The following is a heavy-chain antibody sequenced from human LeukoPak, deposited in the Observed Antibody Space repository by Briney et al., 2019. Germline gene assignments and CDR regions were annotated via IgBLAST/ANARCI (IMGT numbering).Heavy chain of an antibody. CDR2: IRYDGSNK. Sequence: GGSLRLSCAASGFIVSANYMTWVRQAPGKGLEWVAFIRYDGSNKYYADSVKGRFTISRDNSKNTLYLQMNSLRAEDTAVYYCATKGGLVVPAANSDYWGQGTLVTVSS. D-gene: IGHD2-2*01. V-gene: IGHV3-30*02. CDR3: ATKGGLVVPAANSDY. CDR1: GFIVSANY. J-gene: IGHJ4*02.